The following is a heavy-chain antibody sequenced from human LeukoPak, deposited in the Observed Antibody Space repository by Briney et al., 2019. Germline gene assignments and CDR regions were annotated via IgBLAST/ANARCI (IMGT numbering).Heavy chain of an antibody. Sequence: GGSLRLSCSASGFAFSAYAMHWVRLAPGKGLQYVSAISPTGDSTYYADSVKGRFSISRDNSKNTLYLQVSSLRPEDTAVYYCVPKGTEGYWGQGTLVTVSS. J-gene: IGHJ4*02. CDR2: ISPTGDST. CDR3: VPKGTEGY. V-gene: IGHV3-64D*06. CDR1: GFAFSAYA.